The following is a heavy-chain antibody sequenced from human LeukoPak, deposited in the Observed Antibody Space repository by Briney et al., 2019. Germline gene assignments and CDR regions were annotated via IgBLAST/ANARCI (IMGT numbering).Heavy chain of an antibody. CDR2: IIPIFGTA. CDR1: GYTFTSYG. CDR3: AGLSITIFGVVTPAPYYFDY. J-gene: IGHJ4*02. V-gene: IGHV1-69*13. Sequence: ASVKVSCKASGYTFTSYGISWVRQAPGQGLEWMGGIIPIFGTANYAQKFQGRVTITADESTSTAYMELSSLRSEDTAVYYCAGLSITIFGVVTPAPYYFDYWGQGTLVTVSP. D-gene: IGHD3-3*01.